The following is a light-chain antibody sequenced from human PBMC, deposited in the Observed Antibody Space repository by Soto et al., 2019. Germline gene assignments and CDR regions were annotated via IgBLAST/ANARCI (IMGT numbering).Light chain of an antibody. CDR3: QKYNNWPRT. CDR2: GAS. J-gene: IGKJ3*01. Sequence: EIVMTQSPATLSVSPGERATLSCRASQSVSSKLGWYQQKPGQAPRLLIYGASIRATGIPARFSGSGSGTEFTLTISILQSEDFAVYYCQKYNNWPRTFGPGTKVDIK. V-gene: IGKV3D-15*03. CDR1: QSVSSK.